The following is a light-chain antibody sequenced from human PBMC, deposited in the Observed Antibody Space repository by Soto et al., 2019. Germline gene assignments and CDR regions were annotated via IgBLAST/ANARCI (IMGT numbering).Light chain of an antibody. CDR1: SSDIGDYNS. CDR2: EVS. J-gene: IGLJ1*01. Sequence: QSALTQPASVSGSPGQSITISCTGTSSDIGDYNSVSWYQQHPGKAPKLIIYEVSHRPSGVSNRFSGSKSGNTASLTISGLQADDEADYFCKSYAGSNTYVFGSGTKLTVL. CDR3: KSYAGSNTYV. V-gene: IGLV2-14*03.